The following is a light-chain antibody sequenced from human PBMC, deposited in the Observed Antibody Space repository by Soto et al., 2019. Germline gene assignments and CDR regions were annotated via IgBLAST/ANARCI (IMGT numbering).Light chain of an antibody. Sequence: DIQMTQSPSTLSASVGDRVTITCRASQSISSWLAWYQQKPGKAPKLLIYKASSLESGVPSRFSGSGSGTEFTLTISSLQPDDFATYYYQQYNSYSQTFGRGTKVEIK. CDR2: KAS. V-gene: IGKV1-5*03. CDR1: QSISSW. J-gene: IGKJ1*01. CDR3: QQYNSYSQT.